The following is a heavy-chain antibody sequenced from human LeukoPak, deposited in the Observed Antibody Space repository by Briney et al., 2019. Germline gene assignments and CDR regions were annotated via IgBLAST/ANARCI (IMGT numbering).Heavy chain of an antibody. CDR2: IYSNGNT. CDR3: ARYSAIAERYFDY. Sequence: SETLSLTCAVYGGSFSDYSWSWIRQPPGKGLEWIGWIYSNGNTNYNSSLKSRVAISVDTSKNQFSLNLASATAADTAVYYCARYSAIAERYFDYWGQGTLVTVSS. V-gene: IGHV4-4*09. J-gene: IGHJ4*02. CDR1: GGSFSDYS. D-gene: IGHD6-13*01.